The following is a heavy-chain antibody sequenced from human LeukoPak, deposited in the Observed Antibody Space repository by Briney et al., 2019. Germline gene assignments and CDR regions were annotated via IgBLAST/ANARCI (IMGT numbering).Heavy chain of an antibody. CDR2: INHSGST. D-gene: IGHD3-9*01. V-gene: IGHV4-34*01. J-gene: IGHJ4*02. CDR3: ARHSRVYYDILTGYYNPKNYFDY. CDR1: GGSFSGYY. Sequence: SETLSLTCAVYGGSFSGYYWSWIRQPPGKGLEWIGEINHSGSTNCNPSLKSRVTISVDTSKNQFSLKLSSVTAADTAVYYCARHSRVYYDILTGYYNPKNYFDYWGQGTLVTVSS.